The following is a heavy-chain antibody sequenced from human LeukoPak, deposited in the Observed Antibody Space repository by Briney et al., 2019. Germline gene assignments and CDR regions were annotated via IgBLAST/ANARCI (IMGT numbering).Heavy chain of an antibody. CDR1: GGSISSYY. CDR2: IYTSGST. J-gene: IGHJ6*03. Sequence: PSETLSLTCTVSGGSISSYYWSWIRQPAGKGLEWIGRIYTSGSTNYNPSLKSGVTMSVDTSKNQFSLKLSSVTAADTAVYYCARAGGRSSGWFYYYYYMDVWGKGTTVTISS. D-gene: IGHD6-19*01. CDR3: ARAGGRSSGWFYYYYYMDV. V-gene: IGHV4-4*07.